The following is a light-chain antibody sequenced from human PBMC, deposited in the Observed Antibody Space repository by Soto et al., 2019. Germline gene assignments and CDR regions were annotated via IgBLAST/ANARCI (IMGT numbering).Light chain of an antibody. CDR1: SSNIGSNY. Sequence: QAVVTQPPSASGTPGQRVTISCSGSSSNIGSNYVYWYQQLPGTAPKLLIYRNNQRPSGVPDRFSGSKSGTSASLAISGLRSEDEADYYCAAWDDSLSALCVFGIGTKVTVL. J-gene: IGLJ1*01. CDR2: RNN. V-gene: IGLV1-47*01. CDR3: AAWDDSLSALCV.